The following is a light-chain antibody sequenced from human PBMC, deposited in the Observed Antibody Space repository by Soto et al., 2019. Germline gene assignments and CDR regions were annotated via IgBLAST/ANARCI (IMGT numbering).Light chain of an antibody. J-gene: IGLJ2*01. CDR3: QSYDTSTPLV. Sequence: NFMLTQPHSVSESPGKTVTISCTRSSGNIASSSVQWYQQRPGSAPTTVIYEDRQRPSGVPDRFSGSIDAPSNSASLTISGLKTEDEAGYYCQSYDTSTPLVFGGGTKLTVL. CDR2: EDR. CDR1: SGNIASSS. V-gene: IGLV6-57*04.